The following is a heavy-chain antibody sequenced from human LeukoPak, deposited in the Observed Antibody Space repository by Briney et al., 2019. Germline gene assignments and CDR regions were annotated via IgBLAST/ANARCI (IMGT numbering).Heavy chain of an antibody. J-gene: IGHJ4*02. D-gene: IGHD3-22*01. CDR1: GFIFSSFG. Sequence: GGSLRLSCAASGFIFSSFGMHWVRQAPGKGLEWVAVMWHDGSYKYYVDSVKGRFTISRDNAKNTLYLQMNNLRVEDTAVYYCARVGDYENSGSQPFDYWGQATLVTVSS. CDR2: MWHDGSYK. V-gene: IGHV3-33*01. CDR3: ARVGDYENSGSQPFDY.